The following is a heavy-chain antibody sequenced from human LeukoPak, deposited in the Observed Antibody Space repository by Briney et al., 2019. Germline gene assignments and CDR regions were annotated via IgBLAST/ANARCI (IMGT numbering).Heavy chain of an antibody. V-gene: IGHV3-30*02. J-gene: IGHJ4*02. CDR2: IRYDGSNK. CDR3: ASTSKWWELLGSVFDY. CDR1: GFTFSSYG. Sequence: PGGSLRLSCAASGFTFSSYGMHWVRQAPGKGLEWVAFIRYDGSNKYYADSVKGRFTISRDNSKNTLYLQMNSLRAEDTAVYYCASTSKWWELLGSVFDYWGQGTLVTVSS. D-gene: IGHD1-26*01.